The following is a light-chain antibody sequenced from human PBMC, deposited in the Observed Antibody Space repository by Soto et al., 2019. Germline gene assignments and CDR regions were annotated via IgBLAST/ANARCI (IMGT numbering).Light chain of an antibody. V-gene: IGKV3-20*01. CDR2: GAS. CDR1: QSVSSSY. Sequence: EILLTQSPGTLSLSPGERATLSCRASQSVSSSYLAWYQQKPGQAPRLLIYGASSRATGIPDGFSGSGSGTDFTLTISRLEPEDFAVYYCQQYGSSETFGQGTKVDIK. J-gene: IGKJ1*01. CDR3: QQYGSSET.